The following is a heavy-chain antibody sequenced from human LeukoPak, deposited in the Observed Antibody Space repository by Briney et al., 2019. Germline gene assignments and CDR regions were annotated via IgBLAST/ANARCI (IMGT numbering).Heavy chain of an antibody. J-gene: IGHJ3*02. D-gene: IGHD3-10*01. V-gene: IGHV1-2*02. CDR1: GYTFTGYY. Sequence: ASVKVSCKASGYTFTGYYMHWVRQAPGQGLEWMGWINPNSGGTNYAQKFQGRVTMTRDTSISTAYMELSRLRSDDTAVYYCAGTMVRGVIERGAFDIWGQGTMVTVSS. CDR2: INPNSGGT. CDR3: AGTMVRGVIERGAFDI.